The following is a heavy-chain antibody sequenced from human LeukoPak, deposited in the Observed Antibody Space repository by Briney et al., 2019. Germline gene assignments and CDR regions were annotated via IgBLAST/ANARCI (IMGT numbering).Heavy chain of an antibody. CDR1: GFTFSSYA. CDR3: AKDLSKGRIAAAGSFDY. J-gene: IGHJ4*02. Sequence: GGSLRLSCAASGFTFSSYAMSWVRLAPGKGLEWVSAISGSGGSTYYADSVKGRFTISRDNSKNTLYLQMNSLRAEDTAVYYCAKDLSKGRIAAAGSFDYWGQGTLVTVSS. CDR2: ISGSGGST. D-gene: IGHD6-13*01. V-gene: IGHV3-23*01.